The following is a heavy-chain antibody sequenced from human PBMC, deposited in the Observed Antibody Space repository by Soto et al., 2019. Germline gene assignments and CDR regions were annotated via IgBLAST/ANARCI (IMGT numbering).Heavy chain of an antibody. CDR1: GYTFTGYY. D-gene: IGHD1-26*01. J-gene: IGHJ3*02. Sequence: QVQLVQSGAEVKKPGASVKVSCKASGYTFTGYYMHWVRQAPGQGLEWMGWSNPNSGGTNYAQKFQCWVTMTRDTYISTAYVELSRLRSDDTAVYYCARGWGALDAFDIWGQGTMVTVSS. V-gene: IGHV1-2*04. CDR2: SNPNSGGT. CDR3: ARGWGALDAFDI.